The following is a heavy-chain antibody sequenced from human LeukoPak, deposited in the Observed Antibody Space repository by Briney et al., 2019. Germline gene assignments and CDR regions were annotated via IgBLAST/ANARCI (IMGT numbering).Heavy chain of an antibody. CDR1: SGFPSRYF. CDR2: VDYSGTT. V-gene: IGHV4-59*12. CDR3: ARVTGGNVIRRRLAWFDP. J-gene: IGHJ5*02. Sequence: SETLSLTCTASSGFPSRYFWTWIRQYPGKGLEWIGSVDYSGTTNYNPSLKSRVTISVDTSKNQISLKLNSVTAADTAVYYCARVTGGNVIRRRLAWFDPWGQGTLVTVSS. D-gene: IGHD7-27*01.